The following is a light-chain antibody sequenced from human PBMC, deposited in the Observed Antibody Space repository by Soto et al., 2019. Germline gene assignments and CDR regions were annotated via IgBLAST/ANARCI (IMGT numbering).Light chain of an antibody. CDR1: QSVSSN. J-gene: IGKJ4*01. Sequence: EIVLAQSPGTLSVSPGERATLCCRASQSVSSNLAWYQQKPGQAPRLLIYGASTRATGVPASFRGSGSGTEFTLTINGLQSEDFALYWCQQYDNWPPTFGGGTKVDIK. CDR3: QQYDNWPPT. V-gene: IGKV3-15*01. CDR2: GAS.